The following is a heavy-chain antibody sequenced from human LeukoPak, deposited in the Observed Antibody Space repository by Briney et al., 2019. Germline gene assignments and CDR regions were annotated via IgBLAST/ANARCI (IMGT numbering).Heavy chain of an antibody. CDR1: GYFISSGYF. Sequence: SETLSLTCTVSGYFISSGYFWGWIRQPPGKGLEWIGIIHYGESPYYSPSLESRITISMDTSKNHFSLNLSSVTATDTAVYYCARGGGVRTGSGWRPGNYFDFWGQGSLVIVSS. CDR2: IHYGESP. J-gene: IGHJ4*02. D-gene: IGHD6-19*01. CDR3: ARGGGVRTGSGWRPGNYFDF. V-gene: IGHV4-38-2*02.